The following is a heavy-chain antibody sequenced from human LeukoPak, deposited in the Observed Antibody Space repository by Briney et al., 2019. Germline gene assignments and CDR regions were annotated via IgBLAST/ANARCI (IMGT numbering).Heavy chain of an antibody. J-gene: IGHJ6*01. CDR1: GFTFRYYT. Sequence: PGGSLRLSCAASGFTFRYYTMHWVRQAPGRGLEWVALISYDGSDTYYTDSVNGRFTVSRDNSKDTLYLQLSSLRADDTALYYSARHSIRSCTSPRCYGAYGMDVCGQGAPFTVSS. CDR2: ISYDGSDT. V-gene: IGHV3-30*04. CDR3: ARHSIRSCTSPRCYGAYGMDV. D-gene: IGHD2-8*01.